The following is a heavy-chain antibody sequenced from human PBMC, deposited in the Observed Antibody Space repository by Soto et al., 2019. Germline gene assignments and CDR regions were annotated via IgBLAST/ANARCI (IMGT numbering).Heavy chain of an antibody. Sequence: PSETLSLTCTASGVSISSYYWIWIRQPPGKGLEWIGYIYYSGSTNYNPSLKSRVTISVDTSKNQFSLKLSSVTAADTAVYYCARRYSSSFDYWGQGTLVTVSS. CDR1: GVSISSYY. J-gene: IGHJ4*02. D-gene: IGHD6-13*01. V-gene: IGHV4-59*08. CDR3: ARRYSSSFDY. CDR2: IYYSGST.